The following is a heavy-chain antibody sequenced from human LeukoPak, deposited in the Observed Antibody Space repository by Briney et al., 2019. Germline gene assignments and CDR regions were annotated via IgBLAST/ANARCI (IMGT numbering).Heavy chain of an antibody. CDR1: GFTFSSYA. CDR3: ARAQLMVYAILDY. J-gene: IGHJ4*02. Sequence: GGSLRLSCAASGFTFSSYAMHWVRQAPGKGLEWVAVISYDGSNKYYADSVKGRFTISRDNSKNTLYLQMNSLRAEDTAVYYCARAQLMVYAILDYWGQGTLVTVSS. D-gene: IGHD2-8*01. CDR2: ISYDGSNK. V-gene: IGHV3-30-3*01.